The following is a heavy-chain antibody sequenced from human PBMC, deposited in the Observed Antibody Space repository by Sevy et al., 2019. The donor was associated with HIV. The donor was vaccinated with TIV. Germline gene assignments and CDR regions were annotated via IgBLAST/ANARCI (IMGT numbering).Heavy chain of an antibody. J-gene: IGHJ4*02. V-gene: IGHV3-21*01. CDR1: GFTFSNYN. Sequence: GGSLRLSCAASGFTFSNYNMNWVRQAPGKGLEWVSSITSSSDYKYDTDSVKGRFNISRDNAKNSLYLQMNSLRVEVTAVYYCGRDRRTLNYHASSVYNYYFDYWGQGTLVTVSS. CDR3: GRDRRTLNYHASSVYNYYFDY. D-gene: IGHD3-22*01. CDR2: ITSSSDYK.